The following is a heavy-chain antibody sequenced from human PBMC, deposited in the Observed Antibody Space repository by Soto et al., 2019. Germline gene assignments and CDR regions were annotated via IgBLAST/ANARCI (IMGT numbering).Heavy chain of an antibody. Sequence: SETLSLTCTVSGGSVSSGSYYWSWIRQPPGKGLEWIGYIYYSGSTNYNPSLKSRVTISVDTSKNQFSLKLSSVTAADTAVYYCAREDSSNLDYYYGMDVWGQGTTVTVSS. CDR1: GGSVSSGSYY. CDR2: IYYSGST. CDR3: AREDSSNLDYYYGMDV. J-gene: IGHJ6*02. V-gene: IGHV4-61*01. D-gene: IGHD6-13*01.